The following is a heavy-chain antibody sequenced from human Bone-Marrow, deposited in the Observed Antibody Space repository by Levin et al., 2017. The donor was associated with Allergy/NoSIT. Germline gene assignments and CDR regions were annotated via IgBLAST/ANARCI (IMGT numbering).Heavy chain of an antibody. CDR2: ISSTGST. V-gene: IGHV4-39*01. Sequence: PSETLSLTCTVSGASISNSLYYWGWIRQPPGKGLEWIESISSTGSTYYNPSLKSRVTISVGTSKNQFSLKLNSVTAADTAVYYCARSLTMVRGVIIGIFDYWGQGTLVTVSS. J-gene: IGHJ4*02. CDR1: GASISNSLYY. D-gene: IGHD3-10*01. CDR3: ARSLTMVRGVIIGIFDY.